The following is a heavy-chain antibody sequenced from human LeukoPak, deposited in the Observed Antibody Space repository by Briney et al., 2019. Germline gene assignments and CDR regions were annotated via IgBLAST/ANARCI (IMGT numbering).Heavy chain of an antibody. J-gene: IGHJ4*02. CDR1: GFIFSDYY. CDR2: ISSSGSTM. V-gene: IGHV3-11*01. D-gene: IGHD5-12*01. CDR3: ARAPGTGYEEHFDY. Sequence: PGGSLRLSCAASGFIFSDYYMSWIRQAPGKGLEWVSYISSSGSTMYYTDSVKGRFTISRDNAKDSLYLQMNSLRAEDAAVYYCARAPGTGYEEHFDYWGQGTLVTVSS.